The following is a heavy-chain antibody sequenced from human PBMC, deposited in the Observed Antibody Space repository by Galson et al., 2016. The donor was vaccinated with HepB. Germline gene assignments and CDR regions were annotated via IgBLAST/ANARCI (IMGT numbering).Heavy chain of an antibody. CDR1: GVSFNFYS. J-gene: IGHJ4*02. CDR2: TIPLTKTT. D-gene: IGHD6-19*01. Sequence: SVKVSCKASGVSFNFYSVYWVRQAPGQGLEWMGGTIPLTKTTHYAQRFQGRLTISADESASTADMELSSLTSEDTAVYYCGRGLYNSGGALDFWGQGTLVTVFS. CDR3: GRGLYNSGGALDF. V-gene: IGHV1-69*13.